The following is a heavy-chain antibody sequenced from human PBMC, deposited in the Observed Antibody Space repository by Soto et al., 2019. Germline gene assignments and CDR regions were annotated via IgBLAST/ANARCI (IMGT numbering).Heavy chain of an antibody. D-gene: IGHD2-21*01. CDR2: ISSHNGDT. Sequence: GPSVKVSCKASGYTITTYGISWVRQAPGQGLEWMGWISSHNGDTNYAQKVQGRVAMTTDAHTNTAYMELTSLTSDDTAVYYCVREGFVASTGKDYWGQGTLVTVSS. V-gene: IGHV1-18*04. CDR3: VREGFVASTGKDY. J-gene: IGHJ4*02. CDR1: GYTITTYG.